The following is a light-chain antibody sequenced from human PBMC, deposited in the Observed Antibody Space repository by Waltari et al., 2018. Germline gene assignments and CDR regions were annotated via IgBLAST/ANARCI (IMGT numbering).Light chain of an antibody. Sequence: QSVLTQPASVSGAPGQRVTISCTGSSSNIGAGYDVNWYQQLPGEAPKLLIYGNPNRPSGVPDRVSGSKSGTSASLAITGLRADDEADYYCQSYDSSLGGSVFGGGTKLTVL. CDR3: QSYDSSLGGSV. CDR2: GNP. V-gene: IGLV1-40*01. CDR1: SSNIGAGYD. J-gene: IGLJ2*01.